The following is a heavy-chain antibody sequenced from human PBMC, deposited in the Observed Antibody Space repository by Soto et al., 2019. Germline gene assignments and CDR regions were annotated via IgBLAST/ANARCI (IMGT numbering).Heavy chain of an antibody. CDR3: ARDPVCSGGSCYDY. CDR2: IKQDGSEI. V-gene: IGHV3-7*01. J-gene: IGHJ4*02. Sequence: VSLRLSCAASGFTFSRYWMTWVRQAPGKGLEWVANIKQDGSEIYYVDSVKGRFTISRDNAENSLYLQLSSLRAEDTAVYYCARDPVCSGGSCYDYWGQGTLVTVSS. D-gene: IGHD2-15*01. CDR1: GFTFSRYW.